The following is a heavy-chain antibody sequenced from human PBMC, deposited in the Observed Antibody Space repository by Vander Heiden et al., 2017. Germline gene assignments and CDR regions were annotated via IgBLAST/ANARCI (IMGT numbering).Heavy chain of an antibody. V-gene: IGHV3-30*18. Sequence: QVQLVESGGGLVQPGRSLRLSCAPSGFPFSSYGMPWVRQAPGKGLEWVAVISYDGSNKYYADSVKGRFTISRDNSKNTLYLQMNSLRAEDTAVYYCAKDVRQQQLFDWFDPWGQGTLVTVSS. D-gene: IGHD6-13*01. CDR1: GFPFSSYG. CDR3: AKDVRQQQLFDWFDP. J-gene: IGHJ5*02. CDR2: ISYDGSNK.